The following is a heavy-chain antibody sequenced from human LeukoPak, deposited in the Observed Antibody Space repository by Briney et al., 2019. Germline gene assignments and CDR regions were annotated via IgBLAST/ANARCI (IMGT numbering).Heavy chain of an antibody. D-gene: IGHD3-10*01. CDR2: IYSSGST. CDR1: GGSISSYY. J-gene: IGHJ5*02. V-gene: IGHV4-59*01. Sequence: ETLSLTCAVSGGSISSYYWNWVRQPPGKGLEWIGNIYSSGSTDYNPSLKSRVTISLDTSKFQFSLRLNSVTAADTAVYYCARADPNASGYFYRFNWFDPWGQGTLVTVSS. CDR3: ARADPNASGYFYRFNWFDP.